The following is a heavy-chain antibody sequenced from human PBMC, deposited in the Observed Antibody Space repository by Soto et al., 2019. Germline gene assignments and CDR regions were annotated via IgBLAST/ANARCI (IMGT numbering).Heavy chain of an antibody. V-gene: IGHV2-5*02. CDR1: GFSLSTSGVA. D-gene: IGHD3-3*01. CDR2: IYWDDDT. Sequence: QITLKESGPTVVKPTQTLTLTCTFSGFSLSTSGVAVGWIRQSPGKALEWLALIYWDDDTRYSPSLRSRLTTTKDTSKNLVVLKMTNIDPVDTATYYFAKHAFWSGYYGLDVWGQGSTAIVSS. CDR3: AKHAFWSGYYGLDV. J-gene: IGHJ6*02.